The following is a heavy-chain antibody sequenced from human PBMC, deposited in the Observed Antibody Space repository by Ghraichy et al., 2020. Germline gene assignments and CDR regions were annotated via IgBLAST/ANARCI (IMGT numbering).Heavy chain of an antibody. Sequence: LSLTCAASGFTFSSYAMSWVRQAPGKGLEWVSAISGSGGSTYYADSVKGRFTISRDNSKNTLYLQMNSLRAEDTAVYYCAKGGQWLVRWGQGTLVTVSS. V-gene: IGHV3-23*01. CDR1: GFTFSSYA. CDR2: ISGSGGST. CDR3: AKGGQWLVR. D-gene: IGHD6-19*01. J-gene: IGHJ4*02.